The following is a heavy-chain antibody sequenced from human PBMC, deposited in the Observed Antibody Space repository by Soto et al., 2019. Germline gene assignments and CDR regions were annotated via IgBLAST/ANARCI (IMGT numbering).Heavy chain of an antibody. D-gene: IGHD3-22*01. Sequence: GGSLRLSCAASGFTFSSYAMSWVRQAPGKGLEWVSAISGSGGSTYYAHSVKGRFTISRDNSKNTLYLQMNSLRAEDTAVYYCAKRRSPGDYDSRASPLDPWGQGTLVTVSS. CDR3: AKRRSPGDYDSRASPLDP. V-gene: IGHV3-23*01. CDR2: ISGSGGST. J-gene: IGHJ5*02. CDR1: GFTFSSYA.